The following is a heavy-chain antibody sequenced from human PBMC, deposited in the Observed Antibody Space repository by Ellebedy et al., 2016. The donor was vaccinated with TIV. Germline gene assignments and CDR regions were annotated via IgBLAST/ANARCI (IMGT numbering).Heavy chain of an antibody. CDR3: AKKKRDCSGGSCYLFERY. J-gene: IGHJ4*02. CDR2: ISGSGGST. D-gene: IGHD2-15*01. CDR1: GFTFSDYY. Sequence: GGSLRLXCAASGFTFSDYYMSWIRQAPGKGLEWVSAISGSGGSTYYADSVKGRFTISRDNSKNTLYLQMNSLRAEDTAVYYCAKKKRDCSGGSCYLFERYWGQGTLVTVSS. V-gene: IGHV3-23*01.